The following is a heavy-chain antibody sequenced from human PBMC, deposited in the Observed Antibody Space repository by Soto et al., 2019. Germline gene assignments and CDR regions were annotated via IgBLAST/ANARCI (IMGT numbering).Heavy chain of an antibody. J-gene: IGHJ4*02. CDR2: IYPGKGVT. Sequence: GASVKVSCKASGYTFTSYTMHWVRQAPGQRLEWMGWIYPGKGVTKYSQNFQGRVTFTSDTSASTAYMELSSLRSEDTAVYYCARYDYLPGFGYWGQGTLVTVSS. CDR3: ARYDYLPGFGY. CDR1: GYTFTSYT. V-gene: IGHV1-3*01. D-gene: IGHD4-17*01.